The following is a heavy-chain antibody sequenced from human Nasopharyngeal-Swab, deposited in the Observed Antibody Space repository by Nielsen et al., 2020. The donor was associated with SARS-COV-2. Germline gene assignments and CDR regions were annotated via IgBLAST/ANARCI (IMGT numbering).Heavy chain of an antibody. CDR2: IWYDGVNK. J-gene: IGHJ3*01. D-gene: IGHD3-10*01. CDR1: GFTFISYG. V-gene: IGHV3-33*01. CDR3: ARDSNYYGSGGDAFNL. Sequence: GGSLRLSCAASGFTFISYGLHWVRQAPGKGLEWVAFIWYDGVNKYYADSVKGRFTISRDNSKNTVFLQMNNLRVEDTAMYYCARDSNYYGSGGDAFNLWGQGTLVSVSS.